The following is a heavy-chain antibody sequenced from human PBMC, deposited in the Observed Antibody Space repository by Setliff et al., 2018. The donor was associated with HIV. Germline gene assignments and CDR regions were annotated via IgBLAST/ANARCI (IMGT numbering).Heavy chain of an antibody. J-gene: IGHJ5*02. Sequence: SETLSLTCAVYGESFSGYYWTWIRQSPKKGLEWIGDINPSGNTNYNPSLKSRLTISGDTSKNQFSLNLSSVTAADTAVYYCARSGPNKWIHRYHWAQGALVTV. D-gene: IGHD5-18*01. V-gene: IGHV4-34*01. CDR3: ARSGPNKWIHRYH. CDR2: INPSGNT. CDR1: GESFSGYY.